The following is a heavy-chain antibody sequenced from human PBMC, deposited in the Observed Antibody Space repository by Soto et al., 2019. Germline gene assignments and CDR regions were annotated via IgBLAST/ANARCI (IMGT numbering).Heavy chain of an antibody. CDR1: GYSISSGYY. V-gene: IGHV4-38-2*01. CDR3: ARPAARGPSAFDI. CDR2: IYHSGST. D-gene: IGHD6-6*01. J-gene: IGHJ3*02. Sequence: SETLSLTCAVSGYSISSGYYWGWIRQPPGKGLEWIGSIYHSGSTYYNPSLKSRVTISVDTSKNQFSLKLSSVTAADTAVYYCARPAARGPSAFDIWRQGTMVTVSS.